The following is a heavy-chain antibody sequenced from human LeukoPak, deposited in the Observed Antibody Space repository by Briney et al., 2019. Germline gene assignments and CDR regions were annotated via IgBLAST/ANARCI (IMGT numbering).Heavy chain of an antibody. CDR1: GLTFSGYG. Sequence: GGSLRLSCAASGLTFSGYGMHWVRQAPGKGLEWVALIWYDGSYKYYADSVKGRFTISRDNSKNTLYLQMSSLRAEDTAVYYCARDKDYYDSSGYHYYYGMDVWGQGTTVTVSS. D-gene: IGHD3-22*01. CDR3: ARDKDYYDSSGYHYYYGMDV. J-gene: IGHJ6*02. V-gene: IGHV3-33*01. CDR2: IWYDGSYK.